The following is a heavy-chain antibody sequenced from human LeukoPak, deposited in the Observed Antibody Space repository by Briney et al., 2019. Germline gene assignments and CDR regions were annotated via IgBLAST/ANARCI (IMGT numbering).Heavy chain of an antibody. J-gene: IGHJ4*02. CDR2: IKSKTDGGTT. Sequence: GGSLRLACAASGFTFSNAWMSWVRQAPGKGLGWVGRIKSKTDGGTTDYAAPEKGRCTISREDSKNTLYLQMNSLKTEDTAVYYRTTTSNDYGDYSDYWGQGALVTVSS. CDR1: GFTFSNAW. CDR3: TTTSNDYGDYSDY. V-gene: IGHV3-15*01. D-gene: IGHD4-17*01.